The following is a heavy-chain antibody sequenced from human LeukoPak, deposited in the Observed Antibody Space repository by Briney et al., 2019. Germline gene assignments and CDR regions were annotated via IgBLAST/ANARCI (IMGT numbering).Heavy chain of an antibody. D-gene: IGHD3-22*01. CDR2: ISSSSSTI. CDR3: ARDRRSGYYSHFDY. CDR1: GFTFSSYS. J-gene: IGHJ4*02. Sequence: GGSLRLSCAASGFTFSSYSMNWVRQAPGKGLEWASYISSSSSTIYYADSVKGRFTISRDNAKNSLYLQMNSLRDEDTAVYYCARDRRSGYYSHFDYWGQGTLVTVSS. V-gene: IGHV3-48*02.